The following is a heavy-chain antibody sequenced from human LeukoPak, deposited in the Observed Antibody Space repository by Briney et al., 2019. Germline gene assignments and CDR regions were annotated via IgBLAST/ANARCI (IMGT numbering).Heavy chain of an antibody. V-gene: IGHV4-4*07. CDR3: ARATKRQLLGAFDI. Sequence: SETLSLTYTVSGGSISSYYWSWNRQPAGKGLEWIGRIYTSGSTNYNPSLKSRVTMSVDTSKNQFSLKLSAVTAADTAVYYCARATKRQLLGAFDIWGRGAMVTVSS. CDR1: GGSISSYY. CDR2: IYTSGST. D-gene: IGHD1-1*01. J-gene: IGHJ3*02.